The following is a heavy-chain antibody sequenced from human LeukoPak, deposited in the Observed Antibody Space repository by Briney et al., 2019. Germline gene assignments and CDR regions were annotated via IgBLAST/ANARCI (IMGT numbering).Heavy chain of an antibody. V-gene: IGHV3-9*01. Sequence: PGGSLRLSCAASGFTFDDYAMHWVRQAPGKGLEWVSGISWNSGSIGYADSVKGRFTISRDNAKNSLYLQMNSLRAEDTALYYCAKLDGQREAFDIWGQGTMVTVSS. CDR3: AKLDGQREAFDI. D-gene: IGHD5-24*01. CDR1: GFTFDDYA. CDR2: ISWNSGSI. J-gene: IGHJ3*02.